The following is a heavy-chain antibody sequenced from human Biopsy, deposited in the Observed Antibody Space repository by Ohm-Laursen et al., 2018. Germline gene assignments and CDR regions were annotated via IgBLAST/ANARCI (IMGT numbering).Heavy chain of an antibody. CDR3: ARGPSAVATEY. D-gene: IGHD5-12*01. J-gene: IGHJ4*02. Sequence: SLRLSCSASGFTFSHYWMNWVRQAPGKGLEWVSYISSSSGNRYYADSVNGRFNISRDNAKNTLYLQMNSLRVEDTAVYYCARGPSAVATEYRGQGTLVTVSS. V-gene: IGHV3-48*01. CDR2: ISSSSGNR. CDR1: GFTFSHYW.